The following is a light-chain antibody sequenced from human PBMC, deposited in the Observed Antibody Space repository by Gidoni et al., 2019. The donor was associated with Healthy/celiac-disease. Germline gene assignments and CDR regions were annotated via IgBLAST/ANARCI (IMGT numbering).Light chain of an antibody. CDR2: AAS. J-gene: IGKJ4*01. V-gene: IGKV1-39*01. CDR3: QQSYSTPLT. CDR1: QSISSY. Sequence: DIQMTQSPSSLSASVGDRVTITCRASQSISSYLNLYQQKPGKAPKLLIYAASSLQSGVPSRFSGSGSGTDFPLTISSLQPEDFATYYCQQSYSTPLTFGGGTKVEIK.